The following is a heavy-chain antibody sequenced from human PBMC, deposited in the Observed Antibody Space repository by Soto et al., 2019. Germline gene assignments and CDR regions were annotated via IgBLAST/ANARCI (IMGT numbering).Heavy chain of an antibody. V-gene: IGHV4-34*01. J-gene: IGHJ6*02. CDR3: AREQQGWYYRMDV. D-gene: IGHD6-13*01. CDR1: GGSFSGYY. CDR2: INHSGST. Sequence: SETLSLTCAVYGGSFSGYYWSWIRQPPGKGLEWIGEINHSGSTNYNPSLKGRVTISVDTSKNQFSLKLSSVTAADTAVYYCAREQQGWYYRMDVCGQGTTVTVSS.